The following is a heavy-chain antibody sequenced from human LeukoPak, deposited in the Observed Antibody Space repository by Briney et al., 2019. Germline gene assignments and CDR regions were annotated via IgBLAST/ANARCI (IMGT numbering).Heavy chain of an antibody. CDR2: ISYDGSNK. V-gene: IGHV3-30*01. CDR3: ARDLAVVITTPHGY. CDR1: GFTFSSYA. D-gene: IGHD3-22*01. Sequence: GRSLRLSCAASGFTFSSYAMHWVRQAPGKGLEWVAVISYDGSNKYYADSVEGRFTISRDNSKNTLYLQMNSLRAEDTAVYYCARDLAVVITTPHGYWGQGTLVTVSS. J-gene: IGHJ4*02.